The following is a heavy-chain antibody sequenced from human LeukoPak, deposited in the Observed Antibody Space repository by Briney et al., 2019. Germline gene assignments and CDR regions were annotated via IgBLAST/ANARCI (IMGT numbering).Heavy chain of an antibody. Sequence: EASLKVSSEASGYTFTTYHIHRVREAPGQGLWCMGLINPSGRNTGYPQKFRARVTMTRSTSTSTVYTELSSLRSEDTAVYYCSRGPSSPTFDIWGQGTMVTVSS. CDR2: INPSGRNT. CDR1: GYTFTTYH. V-gene: IGHV1-46*03. J-gene: IGHJ3*02. CDR3: SRGPSSPTFDI.